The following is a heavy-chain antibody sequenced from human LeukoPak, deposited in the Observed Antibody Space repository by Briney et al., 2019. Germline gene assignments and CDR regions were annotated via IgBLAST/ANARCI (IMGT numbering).Heavy chain of an antibody. D-gene: IGHD6-19*01. Sequence: GGSLRLSCVVSGFTFSSYAMHWVRQAPGKGLEWVAVISCDGSNKYYADSVKGRFTISRDNSKNTLYLQMNSLRAEDTAVYYCARVNWYSSGPAYFDYWGQGTLVTVSS. CDR3: ARVNWYSSGPAYFDY. V-gene: IGHV3-30*04. CDR2: ISCDGSNK. J-gene: IGHJ4*02. CDR1: GFTFSSYA.